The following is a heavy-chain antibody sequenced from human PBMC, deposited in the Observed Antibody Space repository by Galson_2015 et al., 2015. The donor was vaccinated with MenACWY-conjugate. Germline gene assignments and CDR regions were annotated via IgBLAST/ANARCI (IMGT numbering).Heavy chain of an antibody. CDR3: AKALYTSGWSDFDY. CDR1: GFTFSSYA. Sequence: SLRLSCAASGFTFSSYAMSWVRQAPGKGLEWVSGINGRGGSTFYADSVKGRFTISRDNSKNTLYLQLNSLRAEDTAIYYCAKALYTSGWSDFDYWGQGTLVTVSS. D-gene: IGHD6-19*01. CDR2: INGRGGST. J-gene: IGHJ4*02. V-gene: IGHV3-23*01.